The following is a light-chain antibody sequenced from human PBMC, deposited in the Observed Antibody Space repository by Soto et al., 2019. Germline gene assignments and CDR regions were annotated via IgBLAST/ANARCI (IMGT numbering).Light chain of an antibody. CDR1: QSVSSSY. J-gene: IGKJ1*01. Sequence: EIVLTQSPGTLSLSPGDRATLSCRSSQSVSSSYLAWYQQKPGQAPGLLIYGASSRATGIPDRFSGSGSGTDFPLTISRLEPEDFAVYYFQQYGRSPWTFGQGTQVEVK. CDR2: GAS. V-gene: IGKV3-20*01. CDR3: QQYGRSPWT.